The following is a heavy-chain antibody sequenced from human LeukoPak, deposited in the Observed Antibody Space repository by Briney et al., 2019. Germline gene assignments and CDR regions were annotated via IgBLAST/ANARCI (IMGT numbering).Heavy chain of an antibody. CDR3: ARDSRGYNWNHFDY. D-gene: IGHD1-20*01. CDR2: IWHDGTRE. V-gene: IGHV3-33*01. J-gene: IGHJ4*02. Sequence: GRSLRLSCAASGFTFSSYGFHWVRQAPGKGLEWVTLIWHDGTRENYADSVKGRFTISRDNSKNTLYLQMNSLRAEDTAVYYCARDSRGYNWNHFDYWGQGTLVTVSS. CDR1: GFTFSSYG.